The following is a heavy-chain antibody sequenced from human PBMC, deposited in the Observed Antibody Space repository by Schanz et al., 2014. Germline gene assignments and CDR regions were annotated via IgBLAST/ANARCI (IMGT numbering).Heavy chain of an antibody. D-gene: IGHD3-10*01. CDR2: ISGSGGST. CDR3: AKGRFGELSAFDI. CDR1: GFTFSTST. V-gene: IGHV3-23*04. Sequence: EVQLAESGGGLVQPGGSLRLSCAASGFTFSTSTMHWVRQAPGKGLEWVSAISGSGGSTYYADSVKGRFTISRDNSKNTLYLQMNSLRAEDTAVYYCAKGRFGELSAFDIWGQGTMVTVSS. J-gene: IGHJ3*02.